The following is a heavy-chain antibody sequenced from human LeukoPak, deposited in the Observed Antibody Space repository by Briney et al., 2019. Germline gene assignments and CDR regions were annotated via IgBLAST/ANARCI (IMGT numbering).Heavy chain of an antibody. D-gene: IGHD5-24*01. J-gene: IGHJ4*02. CDR1: GFTFSDYY. V-gene: IGHV3-11*01. CDR2: ISSSGSTI. Sequence: GGSLRLSCAASGFTFSDYYMSWIRQAPGKGLEWVSYISSSGSTIYYADSVKGRFTISRDNAKNSLYLQMNSLGAEDTAVYYCLSLGWLQAKLFDYWGQGTLVTVSS. CDR3: LSLGWLQAKLFDY.